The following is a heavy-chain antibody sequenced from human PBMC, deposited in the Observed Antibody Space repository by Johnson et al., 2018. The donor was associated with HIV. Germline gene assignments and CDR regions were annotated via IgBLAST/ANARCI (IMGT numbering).Heavy chain of an antibody. CDR1: GFTVSSNY. V-gene: IGHV3-53*01. CDR3: AKDLYSSSWTNDAFDI. D-gene: IGHD6-13*01. Sequence: EVQLVESGGGLIQPGGSLRLSCAASGFTVSSNYMTWVRQAPGKGLEWVSVIYSGRSTYYADSVKGRFTISRDNSTNTLYLQMNRLRAEDTAVYYCAKDLYSSSWTNDAFDIWGQGTMVTVSS. CDR2: IYSGRST. J-gene: IGHJ3*02.